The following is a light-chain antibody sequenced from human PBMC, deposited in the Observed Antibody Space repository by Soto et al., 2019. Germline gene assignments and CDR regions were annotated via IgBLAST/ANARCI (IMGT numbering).Light chain of an antibody. V-gene: IGLV1-40*01. CDR3: QSYDRSLSGSRV. Sequence: QSVLTQPPSVSGAPGQRVTISCTGSSSNIGAGYDVHWYQQLPGTAPKLLIYDNTNRPSGVPDLFSGSKSGTSASLAITGLQAEDDADYYCQSYDRSLSGSRVFGTGTKLTVL. CDR2: DNT. J-gene: IGLJ1*01. CDR1: SSNIGAGYD.